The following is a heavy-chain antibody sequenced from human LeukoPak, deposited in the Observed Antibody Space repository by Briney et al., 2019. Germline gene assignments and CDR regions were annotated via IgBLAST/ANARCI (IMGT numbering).Heavy chain of an antibody. V-gene: IGHV3-23*01. CDR3: AKRGVNALDI. CDR1: AFTFSSYA. CDR2: ISTGGGVA. J-gene: IGHJ3*02. D-gene: IGHD3-10*01. Sequence: GRSLRLSCAASAFTFSSYAMSWVRQAPGEGLEWVAAISTGGGVAYYADSVKGRFAISRDNSENTLFLQMNSLRAEDTAVYYCAKRGVNALDIWGQGTMVTVSS.